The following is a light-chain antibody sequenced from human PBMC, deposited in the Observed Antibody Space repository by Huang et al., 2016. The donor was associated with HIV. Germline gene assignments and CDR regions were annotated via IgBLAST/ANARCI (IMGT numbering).Light chain of an antibody. CDR3: QQSNDWPLT. Sequence: EVVMTQSPATLSVSPGERATLSCRASQSINNNLAWYQQKFGHAPRLLIHCAATRATGVPARFSGSGSVTDFTLTISSLQSEDFAVYYCQQSNDWPLTFVGGTKVDI. J-gene: IGKJ4*01. CDR2: CAA. V-gene: IGKV3-15*01. CDR1: QSINNN.